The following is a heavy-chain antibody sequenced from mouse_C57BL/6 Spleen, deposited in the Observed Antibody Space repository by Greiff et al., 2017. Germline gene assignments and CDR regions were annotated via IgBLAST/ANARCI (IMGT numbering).Heavy chain of an antibody. V-gene: IGHV7-3*01. CDR2: IRNKANGYTT. CDR3: ARSPYGNSRWYYAMDE. Sequence: EVKLVESGGGLVQPGGSLSLSCAASGFTFTDYYMSWVRQPPGQALEWLGFIRNKANGYTTEYSASVKGRFTISRDNSQSILYLQMNARRAEDSATYYCARSPYGNSRWYYAMDEGDQGTSGTLSS. J-gene: IGHJ4*01. D-gene: IGHD2-10*02. CDR1: GFTFTDYY.